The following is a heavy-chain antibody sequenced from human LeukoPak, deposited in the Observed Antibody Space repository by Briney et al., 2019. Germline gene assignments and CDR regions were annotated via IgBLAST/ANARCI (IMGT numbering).Heavy chain of an antibody. CDR2: INPSGGST. Sequence: ASVKVSCKASGYTFTSYYMHWVRQAPGQGLEWMGIINPSGGSTSYAQKFQGRVTMTRDTSTSTVYMELRSLRSDDTAVYYCARLPTTYMVGATGWFDPWGQGTLVTVSS. CDR3: ARLPTTYMVGATGWFDP. J-gene: IGHJ5*02. V-gene: IGHV1-46*01. CDR1: GYTFTSYY. D-gene: IGHD1-26*01.